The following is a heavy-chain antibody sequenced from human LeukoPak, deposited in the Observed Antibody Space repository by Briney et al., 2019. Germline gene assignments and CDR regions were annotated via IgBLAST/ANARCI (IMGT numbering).Heavy chain of an antibody. J-gene: IGHJ4*02. D-gene: IGHD2-2*01. V-gene: IGHV3-66*01. CDR1: GFTVSNNY. CDR3: ATDIVVLPTAPGGIDY. CDR2: IHSGGAT. Sequence: GPLRLSCAVSGFTVSNNYMNWVRLAPGKRLEWVSNIHSGGATYYADSVKGRFTISRDNSENTLYLEMNNLRAEDTAVYFCATDIVVLPTAPGGIDYWGQGTLVTVSS.